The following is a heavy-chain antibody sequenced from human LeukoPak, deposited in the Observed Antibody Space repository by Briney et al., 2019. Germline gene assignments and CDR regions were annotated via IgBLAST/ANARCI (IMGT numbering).Heavy chain of an antibody. Sequence: GASVKVSCKASGGTFSSYAISWVRQAPGQGLEWMGRIIPILGIANYAQKFQGRVTITADKSTSTAYMELSSLRSEDTAVYYCARADSSGSYYFDYWGQGTLVTVSS. D-gene: IGHD3-22*01. V-gene: IGHV1-69*04. CDR3: ARADSSGSYYFDY. J-gene: IGHJ4*02. CDR1: GGTFSSYA. CDR2: IIPILGIA.